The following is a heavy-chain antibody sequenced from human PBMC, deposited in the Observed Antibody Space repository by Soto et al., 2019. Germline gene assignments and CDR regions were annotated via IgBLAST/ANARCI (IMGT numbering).Heavy chain of an antibody. CDR1: GFTFSSYG. J-gene: IGHJ4*02. Sequence: QVQLVESGGGVVQPGRSLRLSCAASGFTFSSYGMHWVRQAPGKGLEWVAVISYDGSNRFYADSVKGRFTISRDNFRNTRYLQMNRLRAEDTAVYYCAKDVYLRYCAGDCDSKYWGQGTLVTVSS. V-gene: IGHV3-30*18. D-gene: IGHD2-21*02. CDR2: ISYDGSNR. CDR3: AKDVYLRYCAGDCDSKY.